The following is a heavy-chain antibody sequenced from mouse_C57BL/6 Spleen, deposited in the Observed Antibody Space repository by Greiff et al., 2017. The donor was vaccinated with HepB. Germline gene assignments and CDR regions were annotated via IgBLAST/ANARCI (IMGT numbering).Heavy chain of an antibody. Sequence: EVQLQQSGPELVKPGASVKMSCKASGYTFTDYNMHWVKQSHGKSLEWIGYINPNNGGTSYNQKFKGKATLTVNKSSSTAYMERRSLTSEDSAVYYCARGIDGYDDGFDYWGQGTTLTVSS. CDR3: ARGIDGYDDGFDY. J-gene: IGHJ2*01. V-gene: IGHV1-22*01. D-gene: IGHD2-2*01. CDR2: INPNNGGT. CDR1: GYTFTDYN.